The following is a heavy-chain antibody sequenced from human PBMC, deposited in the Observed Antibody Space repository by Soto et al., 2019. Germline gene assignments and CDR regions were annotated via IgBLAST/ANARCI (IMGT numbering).Heavy chain of an antibody. J-gene: IGHJ4*02. CDR1: GGSISSSSYY. Sequence: SETLSLTCTVSGGSISSSSYYWGWIRQPPGKGLEWIGSIYYSGSTYYNPSLKSRVTISVDTSKNQFSLELSSVTAADTAVYYCARRGSGSYSDYWGQGTLVTVS. D-gene: IGHD3-10*01. CDR3: ARRGSGSYSDY. CDR2: IYYSGST. V-gene: IGHV4-39*01.